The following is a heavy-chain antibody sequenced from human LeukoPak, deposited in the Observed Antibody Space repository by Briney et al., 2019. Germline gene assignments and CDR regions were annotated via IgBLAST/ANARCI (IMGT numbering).Heavy chain of an antibody. CDR2: IYHSGST. J-gene: IGHJ3*02. CDR1: GYSISSGYY. V-gene: IGHV4-38-2*01. CDR3: ATPYYYDSSGYYGDAFDI. Sequence: SETLSLTCAVSGYSISSGYYWGWIRQPPGKGLEWIGSIYHSGSTYYNPSLKSRVTISVDTSKNQFSPKLSSVTAADTAVYYCATPYYYDSSGYYGDAFDIWGQGTMVTVSS. D-gene: IGHD3-22*01.